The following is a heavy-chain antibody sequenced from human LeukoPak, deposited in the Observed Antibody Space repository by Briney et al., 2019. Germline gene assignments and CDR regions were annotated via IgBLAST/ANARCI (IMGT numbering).Heavy chain of an antibody. V-gene: IGHV4-34*01. Sequence: SETLSLTCAVYGGSFSGYYWSWIRQPPGKGLEWIGEINHSGSTNYNPSLKGRVTMSVDTSKNQFSLKLSSVTAADTAVYYCARGADGYSFFDSWGQGTLVTVSS. CDR1: GGSFSGYY. CDR3: ARGADGYSFFDS. D-gene: IGHD5-24*01. J-gene: IGHJ4*02. CDR2: INHSGST.